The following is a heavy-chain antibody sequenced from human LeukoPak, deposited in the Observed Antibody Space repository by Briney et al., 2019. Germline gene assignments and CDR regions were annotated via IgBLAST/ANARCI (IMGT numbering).Heavy chain of an antibody. CDR1: GLTVSRTY. V-gene: IGHV3-66*01. Sequence: GGSLRLSCAASGLTVSRTYLIWVRQAPGKGLEWVSSIYTGGTTYCADSVKGRFTISRDNSKNTLHLQLTSLRADDTALYFCARGTLRSGYDSWGQGTLVTVSS. CDR3: ARGTLRSGYDS. CDR2: IYTGGTT. J-gene: IGHJ4*02. D-gene: IGHD5-12*01.